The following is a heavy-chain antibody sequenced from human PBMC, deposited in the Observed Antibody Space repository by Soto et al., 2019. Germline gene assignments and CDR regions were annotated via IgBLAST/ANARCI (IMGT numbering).Heavy chain of an antibody. CDR2: IYWDDDK. CDR1: GFSLSTGGVG. CDR3: AHSASPPDLEGQFYPCYYYYGLDV. J-gene: IGHJ6*01. V-gene: IGHV2-5*02. D-gene: IGHD1-1*01. Sequence: QITLKESGPTLVKPTQTLTLTCTFSGFSLSTGGVGVGWIRQPPGKALEWLALIYWDDDKRYSPSLKSRPTXTKDTSKKQVXXIXTXXHPVDTATYYCAHSASPPDLEGQFYPCYYYYGLDVWGQGTTVTVSS.